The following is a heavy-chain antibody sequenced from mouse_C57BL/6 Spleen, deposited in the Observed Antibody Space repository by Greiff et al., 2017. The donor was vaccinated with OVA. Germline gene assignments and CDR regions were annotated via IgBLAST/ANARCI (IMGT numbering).Heavy chain of an antibody. V-gene: IGHV5-16*01. J-gene: IGHJ1*03. CDR3: AREDYYGSSPFWYFDV. Sequence: EVQLQESEGGLVQPGSSMKLSCTASGFTFSDYYMAWVRQVPEKGLEWVANINYDGSSPYYLDSLKSRFIISRDNAKNILYLQMSSLKSEDTATYYCAREDYYGSSPFWYFDVWGTGTTVTVSS. D-gene: IGHD1-1*01. CDR2: INYDGSSP. CDR1: GFTFSDYY.